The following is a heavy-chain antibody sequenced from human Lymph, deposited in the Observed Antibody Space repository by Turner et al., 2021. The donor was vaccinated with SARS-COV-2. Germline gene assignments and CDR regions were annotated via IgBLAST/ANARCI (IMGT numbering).Heavy chain of an antibody. CDR2: CDPEDGDT. Sequence: QVQLVQSGAEVRKPGASVKVSCKVSGYTLTELSMHWVRQAPGKGLEWMGGCDPEDGDTTYAQKFQGRVTMTEDTSTDTPYMELSSLRSEDTSVYYCAIGSSKPQWLDLFWYWGQGTLVTVSS. CDR3: AIGSSKPQWLDLFWY. V-gene: IGHV1-24*01. J-gene: IGHJ4*02. D-gene: IGHD6-19*01. CDR1: GYTLTELS.